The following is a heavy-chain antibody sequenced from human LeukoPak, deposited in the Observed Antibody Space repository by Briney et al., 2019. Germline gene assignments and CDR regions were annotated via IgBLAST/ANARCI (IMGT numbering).Heavy chain of an antibody. Sequence: ASVKVSCKASGYTFTGYYMHWVRQAPGQGLEWMGWINPNSGGTKYAQKFQDRVTMTRDTSISTAYMELSSLISGDTALYYCARGYYNVLTGHLYFFDYWGQGTLVTVSS. J-gene: IGHJ4*02. D-gene: IGHD3-9*01. CDR2: INPNSGGT. CDR1: GYTFTGYY. V-gene: IGHV1-2*02. CDR3: ARGYYNVLTGHLYFFDY.